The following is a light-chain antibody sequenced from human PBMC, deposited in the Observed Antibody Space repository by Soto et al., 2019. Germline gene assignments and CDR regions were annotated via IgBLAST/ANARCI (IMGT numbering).Light chain of an antibody. CDR1: QSISSY. CDR3: QQRNSWPPIT. CDR2: DAS. Sequence: EIVLTQSPATLSLSPGERATLSCRASQSISSYLAWYQQKPGQAPRLLIYDASNRATGIPARFSGSGSRTDFTLIISNLEPEDVAVYSCQQRNSWPPITFGQGTRLDIK. V-gene: IGKV3-11*01. J-gene: IGKJ5*01.